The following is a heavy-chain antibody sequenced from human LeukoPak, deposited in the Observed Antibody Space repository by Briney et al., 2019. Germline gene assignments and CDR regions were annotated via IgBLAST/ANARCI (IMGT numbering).Heavy chain of an antibody. CDR3: AGGGFWSGPNDD. Sequence: PSETLSLTCAVYGGSFSGYYWSWIRQPPGKGLEWIGEINHSGSTNYNPSLKSRVTISVDTSKNQFSLKLSSVTAADTAVYYCAGGGFWSGPNDDWGQGTLVTVSS. CDR1: GGSFSGYY. CDR2: INHSGST. J-gene: IGHJ4*02. V-gene: IGHV4-34*01. D-gene: IGHD3-3*01.